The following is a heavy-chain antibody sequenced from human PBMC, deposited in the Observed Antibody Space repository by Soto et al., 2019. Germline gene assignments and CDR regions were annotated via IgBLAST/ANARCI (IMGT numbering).Heavy chain of an antibody. V-gene: IGHV1-3*01. CDR3: ARVTDSSGYYYESYDKAFDY. CDR2: INAGNGNT. Sequence: GASVKVSCKASGYTITNYAIHWVRQAPGQRLEWMGWINAGNGNTKYSQKFQGRVTITRDTSASTAYMELSSLRSEDTAVYYCARVTDSSGYYYESYDKAFDYWGQGTLVTVSS. CDR1: GYTITNYA. D-gene: IGHD3-22*01. J-gene: IGHJ4*02.